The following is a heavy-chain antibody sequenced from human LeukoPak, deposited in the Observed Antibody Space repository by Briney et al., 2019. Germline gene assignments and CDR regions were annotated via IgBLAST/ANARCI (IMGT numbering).Heavy chain of an antibody. D-gene: IGHD3-16*01. CDR3: ARANGGGERLDS. J-gene: IGHJ4*02. CDR1: GFNFSSFA. Sequence: GGSLRLSCEGSGFNFSSFAVHWVRQAPGRGLEWVAVLSYDGIDEFFADSVKGRFTISRDNSKRTLYLQMSSVRLEDTAVYYCARANGGGERLDSWGQGTPVIVSS. CDR2: LSYDGIDE. V-gene: IGHV3-30-3*01.